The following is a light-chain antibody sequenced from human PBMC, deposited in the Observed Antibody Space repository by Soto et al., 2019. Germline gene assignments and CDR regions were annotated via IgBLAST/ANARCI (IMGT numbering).Light chain of an antibody. J-gene: IGKJ4*01. V-gene: IGKV3-15*01. CDR3: QQYNKWPLT. Sequence: EILMTQSPATLSVSPGERATLSCRASQSLRSDLAWYQHKPGQAPRLLIYGTSTRATGIPARFSGSGSGTEFTLAISSLQSEDFAVYYCQQYNKWPLTFGGGTKVDIK. CDR1: QSLRSD. CDR2: GTS.